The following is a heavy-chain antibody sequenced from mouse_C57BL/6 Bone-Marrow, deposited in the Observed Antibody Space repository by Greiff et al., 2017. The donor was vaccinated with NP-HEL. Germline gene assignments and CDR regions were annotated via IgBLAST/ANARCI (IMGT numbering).Heavy chain of an antibody. CDR1: GFTFSDYY. CDR2: INYDGSST. CDR3: AKLGRGYYFDY. Sequence: EVQVVESEGGLVQPGSSMKLSCTASGFTFSDYYMAWFRPVPEKGLEWVANINYDGSSTYYLDSLKSRFIISRDNAKDILYLQMSSLKSEDTATYYCAKLGRGYYFDYWGQGTTLTVSS. V-gene: IGHV5-16*01. D-gene: IGHD4-1*01. J-gene: IGHJ2*01.